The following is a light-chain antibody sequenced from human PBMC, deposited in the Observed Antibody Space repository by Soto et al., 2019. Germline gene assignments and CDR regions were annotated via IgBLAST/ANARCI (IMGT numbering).Light chain of an antibody. V-gene: IGLV3-21*04. CDR3: QVWDSSSDHPV. CDR1: NIVRKN. J-gene: IGLJ2*01. Sequence: SYELTQPPSMSVAPGETATMTCGGNNIVRKNVHWYQQKPGQAPVLGIYYDRDRPSGIPERFSGSNSGNTATLTISRVEAGDEADYYCQVWDSSSDHPVFGGGTKLTVL. CDR2: YDR.